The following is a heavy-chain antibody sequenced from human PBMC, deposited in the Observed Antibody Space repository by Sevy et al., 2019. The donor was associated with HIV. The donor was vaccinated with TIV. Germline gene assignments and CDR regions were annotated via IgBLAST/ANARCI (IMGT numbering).Heavy chain of an antibody. CDR3: ARDSSYCSGDKCYDVFDI. CDR2: IKRDESVK. CDR1: GFTFSDYW. J-gene: IGHJ3*02. Sequence: GGSLRLSCAASGFTFSDYWMTWVRHAPGKDLEWVANIKRDESVKHYVDSVKGRFSVSRDNAKNSLYLHMNSLRADDTALYYCARDSSYCSGDKCYDVFDIWGQGTMVTVSS. V-gene: IGHV3-7*01. D-gene: IGHD2-21*01.